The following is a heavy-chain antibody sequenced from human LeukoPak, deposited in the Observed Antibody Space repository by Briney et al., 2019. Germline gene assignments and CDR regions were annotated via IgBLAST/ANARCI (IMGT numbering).Heavy chain of an antibody. V-gene: IGHV4-59*01. CDR2: INYSGNT. D-gene: IGHD3-22*01. CDR1: TGSINSYY. CDR3: ARGKAEHFSYFYDSGGYPLLYFDS. Sequence: SETLSLTCTVSTGSINSYYWNWIRQPPGKGLEWVGYINYSGNTKTNPSLKSRVTISLDTSKNQFSLRLSSVTAADTAVYYCARGKAEHFSYFYDSGGYPLLYFDSWGQGTLVTASS. J-gene: IGHJ4*02.